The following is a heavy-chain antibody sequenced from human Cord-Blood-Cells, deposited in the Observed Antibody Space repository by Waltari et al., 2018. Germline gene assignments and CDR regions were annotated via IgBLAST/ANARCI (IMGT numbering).Heavy chain of an antibody. CDR1: GFTFSSYG. CDR2: ISYDGSNK. CDR3: ARDSSSGAFDI. J-gene: IGHJ3*02. V-gene: IGHV3-30*03. Sequence: QVQLVESGGGVVQPGRSLRLSCAASGFTFSSYGMHWVRQGPGKGLEWVAVISYDGSNKYYADSVKGRFTISRDNSKNTLYLQMNSLRAEDTAVYYCARDSSSGAFDIWGQGTMVTVSS. D-gene: IGHD6-6*01.